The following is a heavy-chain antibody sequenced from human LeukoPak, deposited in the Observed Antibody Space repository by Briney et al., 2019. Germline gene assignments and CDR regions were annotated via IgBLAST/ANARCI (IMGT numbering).Heavy chain of an antibody. Sequence: SVKVSCKASGGTFSSYAISWVRQAPGQGLEWMGGIIPIFGTANYAQKFQGRVTITADESTSTAYMELSSLRSEDTAVYYCARAPRIAAAGDYWGQGTLVTVSS. J-gene: IGHJ4*02. CDR2: IIPIFGTA. D-gene: IGHD6-13*01. CDR3: ARAPRIAAAGDY. V-gene: IGHV1-69*01. CDR1: GGTFSSYA.